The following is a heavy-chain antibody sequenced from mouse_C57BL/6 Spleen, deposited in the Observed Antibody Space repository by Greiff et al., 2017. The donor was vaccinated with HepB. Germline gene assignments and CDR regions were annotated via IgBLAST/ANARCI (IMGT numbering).Heavy chain of an antibody. CDR2: IDPSDSYT. V-gene: IGHV1-50*01. Sequence: QVQLQQPGAELVKPGASVKLSCKASGYTFTSYWMQWVKQRPGQGLEWIGEIDPSDSYTNYNQKFKGKATLTVDTSSSTDYMQLSSLTAEDSAVYYCAISEGYYAMDYWGQGTSVTVSS. J-gene: IGHJ4*01. CDR1: GYTFTSYW. CDR3: AISEGYYAMDY.